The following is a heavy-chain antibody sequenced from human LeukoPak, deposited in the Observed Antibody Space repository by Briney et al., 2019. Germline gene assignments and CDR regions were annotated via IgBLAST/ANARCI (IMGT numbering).Heavy chain of an antibody. CDR3: ATYYRASSFDY. Sequence: SETLSLTCTVYGGSISSSSYYWGWIRQPPGKGLEWIGSIYYSGSTYYNPSLKSRVTISVDTSKNQFSLKLSSVTAADTAVYYCATYYRASSFDYWGQGTMVTVSS. CDR2: IYYSGST. V-gene: IGHV4-39*01. CDR1: GGSISSSSYY. D-gene: IGHD2-21*01. J-gene: IGHJ4*03.